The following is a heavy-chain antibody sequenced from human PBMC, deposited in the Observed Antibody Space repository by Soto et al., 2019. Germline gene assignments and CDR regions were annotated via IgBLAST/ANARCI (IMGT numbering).Heavy chain of an antibody. J-gene: IGHJ4*02. CDR1: GYTFTDYY. CDR2: INPNSGGT. Sequence: QVQLVQSGAAVKKPGASVKVSCKASGYTFTDYYVHWVRQAPGLGLEWMGWINPNSGGTKSAQKFQERYTKNRDTSISTAYMELSRVRYDDTAVYYCERRKGDYYDSSGYHYYFDSWGQGTLVTVSS. V-gene: IGHV1-2*02. CDR3: ERRKGDYYDSSGYHYYFDS. D-gene: IGHD3-22*01.